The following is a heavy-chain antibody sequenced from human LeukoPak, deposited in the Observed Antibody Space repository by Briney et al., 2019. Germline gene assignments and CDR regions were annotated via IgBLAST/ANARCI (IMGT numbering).Heavy chain of an antibody. V-gene: IGHV3-7*01. CDR2: IKQDGSET. D-gene: IGHD2-2*01. CDR3: ARASSTSCYY. CDR1: GFTFGDFC. Sequence: GGSLRLSCTASGFTFGDFCLSWVRQAPGKGLEWVADIKQDGSETYYLDSVKGRFSISRDNAKNSLYLQLTSLRAEDTAVYYCARASSTSCYYWGQGTLVTVSS. J-gene: IGHJ4*02.